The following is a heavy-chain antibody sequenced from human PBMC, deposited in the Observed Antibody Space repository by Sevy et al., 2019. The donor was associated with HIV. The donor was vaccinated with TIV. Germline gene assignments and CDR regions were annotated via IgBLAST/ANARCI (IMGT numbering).Heavy chain of an antibody. CDR3: TAVGLRYFSGSSSYQGDWFDP. J-gene: IGHJ5*02. Sequence: ASVKVSCKVSGYTLTKLSIHWVRQAPGKGLEWMGDFDPQYGETIYAQKFQGRLTMTEDTSPDTACMELSSLTPEDTAVYYCTAVGLRYFSGSSSYQGDWFDPWGQGTLVTVSS. V-gene: IGHV1-24*01. CDR2: FDPQYGET. CDR1: GYTLTKLS. D-gene: IGHD2-15*01.